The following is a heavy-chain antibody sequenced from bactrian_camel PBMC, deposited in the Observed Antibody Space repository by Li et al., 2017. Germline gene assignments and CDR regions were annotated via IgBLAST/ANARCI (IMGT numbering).Heavy chain of an antibody. CDR3: TKHFYSDYQYDY. J-gene: IGHJ4*01. CDR1: GFTFSSYA. V-gene: IGHV3S31*01. D-gene: IGHD4*01. Sequence: VQLVESGGGLVQPGGSLTLSCAASGFTFSSYAMSWVRQTPGKGLEWVTRISSDAAYEYYVQSVKGRFTISRDNAKNTLYLQMNSLKTEDTGMYYCTKHFYSDYQYDYWGQGTQVTV. CDR2: ISSDAAYE.